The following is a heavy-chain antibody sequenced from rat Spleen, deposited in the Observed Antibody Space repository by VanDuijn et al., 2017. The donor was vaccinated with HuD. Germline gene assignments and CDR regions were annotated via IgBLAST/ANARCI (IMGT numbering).Heavy chain of an antibody. CDR2: ISYDGSST. D-gene: IGHD1-10*01. CDR3: ARDNDYYFDY. J-gene: IGHJ2*01. CDR1: GFTFSNYG. Sequence: EVQLVESGGGLVQPGRSLKLSCAASGFTFSNYGMAWVRQAPTKGLEWVATISYDGSSTYYRDSVKGRFTISRDNAEDTVYLQMNSLRSDDTATYYCARDNDYYFDYWGQGVMVTVSS. V-gene: IGHV5-29*01.